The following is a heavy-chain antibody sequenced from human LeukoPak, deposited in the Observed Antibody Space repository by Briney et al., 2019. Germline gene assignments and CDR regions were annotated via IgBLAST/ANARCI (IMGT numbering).Heavy chain of an antibody. D-gene: IGHD3-10*01. Sequence: SETLSLTCTVSGGSISSGGYYWSWIRQPPGKGLEWIGYIYHSGSTNYNPSLKSRVTISVDTSKNQFSLKLSSVTAADTAVYYCATAGLGLYFFDYWGQGTLVTVSS. CDR3: ATAGLGLYFFDY. J-gene: IGHJ4*02. CDR1: GGSISSGGYY. V-gene: IGHV4-30-2*01. CDR2: IYHSGST.